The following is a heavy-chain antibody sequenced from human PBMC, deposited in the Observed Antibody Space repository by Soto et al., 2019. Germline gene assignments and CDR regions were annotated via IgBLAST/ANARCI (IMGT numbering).Heavy chain of an antibody. CDR3: ARAGTSGYYYGWFDP. V-gene: IGHV4-59*01. J-gene: IGHJ5*02. CDR1: GASIFSNF. CDR2: IFHSGST. Sequence: PSGSVSLTCTVSGASIFSNFWSWFRQPPGKGLEWIGYIFHSGSTNYNPSLKSRVTISVDTSKNQFSLKLRSVTAADTAVYYCARAGTSGYYYGWFDPWGQGIPVTVYS. D-gene: IGHD3-22*01.